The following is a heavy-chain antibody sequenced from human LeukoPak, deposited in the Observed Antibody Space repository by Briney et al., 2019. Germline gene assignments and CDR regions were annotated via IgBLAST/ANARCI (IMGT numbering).Heavy chain of an antibody. CDR3: ARVGSGSYNFDY. D-gene: IGHD1-26*01. V-gene: IGHV4-30-4*08. Sequence: PSQTLSLTCTVSGGSISSGDYYWSWIRQPPGKGLEWIGYIYYSGSTYYNPSLKSRVTISVGTSKNQFSLKLSSVTAADTAVYYCARVGSGSYNFDYWGQGTLVTVSS. J-gene: IGHJ4*02. CDR2: IYYSGST. CDR1: GGSISSGDYY.